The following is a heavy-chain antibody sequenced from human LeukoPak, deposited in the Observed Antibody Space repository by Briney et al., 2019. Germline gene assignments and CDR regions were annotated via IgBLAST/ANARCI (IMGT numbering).Heavy chain of an antibody. V-gene: IGHV1-2*06. J-gene: IGHJ5*02. CDR2: INPNSGGT. CDR3: ARVLLWFGETSENWFDP. CDR1: GYTFTGYC. D-gene: IGHD3-10*01. Sequence: GASVKVSCKASGYTFTGYCMHWVRQAPGQGLEWMGRINPNSGGTNYAQKVQGRVTMTRDTSISTAYMELSRLRSDDTAVYYCARVLLWFGETSENWFDPWGQGTLVTVSS.